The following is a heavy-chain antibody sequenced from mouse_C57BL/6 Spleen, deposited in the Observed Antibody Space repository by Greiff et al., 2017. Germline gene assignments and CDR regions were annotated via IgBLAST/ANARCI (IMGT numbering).Heavy chain of an antibody. Sequence: VQLQQPGAELVMPGASVKLSCKASGYTFTSYWMHWVKQRPGQGLEWIGEIDPSDSYTNYNQKFKGKSTLTVDKSSSTAYMQLSSLTSEDSAVYYCARGRYDGYYGFAYWGQGTLVTVSA. J-gene: IGHJ3*01. CDR3: ARGRYDGYYGFAY. D-gene: IGHD2-3*01. V-gene: IGHV1-69*01. CDR2: IDPSDSYT. CDR1: GYTFTSYW.